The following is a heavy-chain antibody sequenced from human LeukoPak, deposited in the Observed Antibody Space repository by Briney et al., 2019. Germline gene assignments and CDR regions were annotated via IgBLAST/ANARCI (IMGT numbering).Heavy chain of an antibody. Sequence: GGSLRLSCAASGFTYSSYDMHWVRQATGKGLEWVSAIDTAGDTYYPGSVKGRFTISRENAKNSLYLQMNSLSAGDTAVYYCARGSNTSPDLSYYSGMDVWGQETTVTVSS. D-gene: IGHD2-2*01. CDR3: ARGSNTSPDLSYYSGMDV. V-gene: IGHV3-13*04. CDR2: IDTAGDT. CDR1: GFTYSSYD. J-gene: IGHJ6*02.